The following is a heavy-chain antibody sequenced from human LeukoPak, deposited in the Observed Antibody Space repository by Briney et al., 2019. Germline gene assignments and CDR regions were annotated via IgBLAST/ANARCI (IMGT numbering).Heavy chain of an antibody. V-gene: IGHV3-30-3*01. CDR3: VHARGGDCSVFDY. CDR1: GFTFSSYA. CDR2: ISYDGSNK. Sequence: GGSLRLSCAASGFTFSSYAMHWVRQAPGKGLEWVAVISYDGSNKYYADSVKGRFTISRDNSKNTLYLQMNSLRAEDTAVYYCVHARGGDCSVFDYWGQGTLVTVSS. D-gene: IGHD2-21*02. J-gene: IGHJ4*02.